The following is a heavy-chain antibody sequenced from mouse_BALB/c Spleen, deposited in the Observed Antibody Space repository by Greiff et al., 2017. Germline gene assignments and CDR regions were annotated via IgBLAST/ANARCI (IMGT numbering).Heavy chain of an antibody. CDR1: GFTFTDYY. D-gene: IGHD1-1*02. Sequence: DVLLVESGGGLVQPGGSLRLSCATSGFTFTDYYMSWVRQPPGQALEWLGFIRNKANGYTTEYSASVKGRLTISRDNSQSILYLQMNTLRAEDSATYYCARDRWTGYFDVGGAGTTVTVSS. CDR3: ARDRWTGYFDV. V-gene: IGHV7-3*02. CDR2: IRNKANGYTT. J-gene: IGHJ1*01.